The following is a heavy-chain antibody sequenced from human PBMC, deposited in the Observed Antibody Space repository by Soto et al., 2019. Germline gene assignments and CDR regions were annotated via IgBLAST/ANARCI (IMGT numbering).Heavy chain of an antibody. V-gene: IGHV4-39*01. CDR3: ATRQLGAPDAFDI. D-gene: IGHD1-1*01. J-gene: IGHJ3*02. CDR2: IYYSGST. Sequence: QLQLQESGPGLVKPSETLSLTCTVSGGSISSSSYYWGWIRQPPGKGLEWIGSIYYSGSTYYNPSLKSRVTISVDTSKNQFSLKLSSVTAADTAVYYCATRQLGAPDAFDIWGQGTMVTVSS. CDR1: GGSISSSSYY.